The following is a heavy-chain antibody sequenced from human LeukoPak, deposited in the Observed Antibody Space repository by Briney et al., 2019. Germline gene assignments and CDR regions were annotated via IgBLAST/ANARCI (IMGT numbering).Heavy chain of an antibody. Sequence: SETLSLTCAVYGGSFSGYYWSWIRQPSGKGLEWIGEINHSGSTNYNPSLKSRVTISVDTSKNQFSLKLSSVTAADTAVYYCASLYFDYWGQGTLVTVSS. CDR2: INHSGST. V-gene: IGHV4-34*01. J-gene: IGHJ4*02. CDR1: GGSFSGYY. CDR3: ASLYFDY.